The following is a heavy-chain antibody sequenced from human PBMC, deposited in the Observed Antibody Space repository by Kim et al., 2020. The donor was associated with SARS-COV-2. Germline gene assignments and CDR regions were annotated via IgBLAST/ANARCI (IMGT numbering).Heavy chain of an antibody. V-gene: IGHV3-33*01. D-gene: IGHD3-10*01. CDR3: ASPGGDY. Sequence: GSNKYYAEPVQGRFTISRDNSKTTRYLQMNSLRDEDTAVYYCASPGGDYWGQGTLVTVSS. J-gene: IGHJ4*02. CDR2: GSNK.